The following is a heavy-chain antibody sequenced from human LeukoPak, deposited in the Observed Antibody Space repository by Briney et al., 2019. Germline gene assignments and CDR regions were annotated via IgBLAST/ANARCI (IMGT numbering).Heavy chain of an antibody. V-gene: IGHV1-2*02. D-gene: IGHD4-17*01. CDR1: GYTFTCYY. J-gene: IGHJ4*02. CDR2: INPNSGGT. CDR3: ARDHGTTVTKPFDY. Sequence: GASVKVSCKASGYTFTCYYMHWVRQAPGQGLEWMGWINPNSGGTNYAQKFQGRVTMTRDTSISTAYMELSRLRSDDTAVYYCARDHGTTVTKPFDYWGQGTLVTVSS.